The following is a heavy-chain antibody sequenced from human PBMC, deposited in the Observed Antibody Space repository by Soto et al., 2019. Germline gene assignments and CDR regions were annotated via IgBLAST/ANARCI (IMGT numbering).Heavy chain of an antibody. CDR2: ISGYNGNT. J-gene: IGHJ6*02. Sequence: QIQVVQSGDEVKKPEASVKVSCKASGYTFTNYGFSWVRQAPGQGREWMGWISGYNGNTKYAEKFQGRVTMTTDTSTSTAHMELRSLRSDDTAVYYCAREGQAPYYYYGMDVWGQGTAVTVSS. CDR1: GYTFTNYG. V-gene: IGHV1-18*01. CDR3: AREGQAPYYYYGMDV.